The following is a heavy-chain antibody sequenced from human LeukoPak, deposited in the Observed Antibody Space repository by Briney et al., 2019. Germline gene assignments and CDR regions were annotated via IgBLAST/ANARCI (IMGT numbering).Heavy chain of an antibody. V-gene: IGHV4-4*07. Sequence: SETLSLTCTVSGGSISSYYWSWIRQPAGKGLEWIGRIYTSGSTNYNPSLKSRVTMSVDTSKNQFSLKLSSVTAADTAVYYCARDRVDFWSGYSPYGMDVWGQGTTVTVSS. CDR2: IYTSGST. CDR1: GGSISSYY. J-gene: IGHJ6*02. D-gene: IGHD3-3*01. CDR3: ARDRVDFWSGYSPYGMDV.